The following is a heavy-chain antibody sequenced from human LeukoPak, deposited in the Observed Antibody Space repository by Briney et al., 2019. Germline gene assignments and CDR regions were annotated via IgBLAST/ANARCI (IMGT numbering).Heavy chain of an antibody. J-gene: IGHJ1*01. Sequence: SETLSLTCAVYGGSFSGYYWSWIRQPPGKGLEWIGEINHSGSTNYNPSLKSRVTISVDTSKNQFSLKLSSVTAADTAVYYCARGRGYCSGGSCYPFQHWGQGTLVTVPS. CDR3: ARGRGYCSGGSCYPFQH. D-gene: IGHD2-15*01. CDR2: INHSGST. V-gene: IGHV4-34*01. CDR1: GGSFSGYY.